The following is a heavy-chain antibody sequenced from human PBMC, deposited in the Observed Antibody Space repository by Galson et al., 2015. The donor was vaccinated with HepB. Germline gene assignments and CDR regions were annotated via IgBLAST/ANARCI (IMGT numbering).Heavy chain of an antibody. V-gene: IGHV1-69*13. CDR3: AGIGVVAAFNIQYYFDY. D-gene: IGHD2-15*01. J-gene: IGHJ4*02. CDR2: IIPIFGTA. Sequence: SVKVSCKASGGTFSSYAISWVRQAPGQGLEWVGGIIPIFGTANYAQKFQGRVTITADESTSTAYMELSSLRSEDTAVYYCAGIGVVAAFNIQYYFDYWGQGTLVTVSS. CDR1: GGTFSSYA.